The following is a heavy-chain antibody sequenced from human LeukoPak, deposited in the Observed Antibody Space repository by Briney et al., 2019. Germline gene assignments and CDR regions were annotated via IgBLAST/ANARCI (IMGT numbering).Heavy chain of an antibody. V-gene: IGHV3-15*05. Sequence: GGSLRLSCAASGFPFDYAWMHWVRQAPGKGLERVGRIKSKNAVGTTDYAAPVKGRFTISRDDSRNMVFLHMNSLKTDDTAVYYCSIERYYDESLRNDFWGQGTLVTVSS. CDR3: SIERYYDESLRNDF. CDR1: GFPFDYAW. J-gene: IGHJ4*02. CDR2: IKSKNAVGTT. D-gene: IGHD3-16*01.